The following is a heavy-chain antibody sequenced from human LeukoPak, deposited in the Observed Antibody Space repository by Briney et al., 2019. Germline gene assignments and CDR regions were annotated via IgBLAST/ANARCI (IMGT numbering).Heavy chain of an antibody. J-gene: IGHJ4*02. V-gene: IGHV3-48*03. CDR1: GFTFSSYE. D-gene: IGHD3-22*01. CDR3: ARAIYDSSGYFDY. Sequence: GGSLRLSCAASGFTFSSYEMNWVRQAPGKGLERVSYISSSGSTISYADSVKGRFTISRDNAKNSLYLQMNSLRAEDTAVYYCARAIYDSSGYFDYWGQGTLVAVSS. CDR2: ISSSGSTI.